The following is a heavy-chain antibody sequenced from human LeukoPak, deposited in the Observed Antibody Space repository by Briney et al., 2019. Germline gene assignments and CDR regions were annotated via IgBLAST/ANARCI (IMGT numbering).Heavy chain of an antibody. CDR3: ATVPSWSSLSCPCWFDP. Sequence: ASVKVSCKASGYTFTCNDINGGRQATGQGLEWRGWMNLNSGNTGYAQKFQGRLTMTRNTSISTAYMELSSLISDDTAVYYCATVPSWSSLSCPCWFDPWGKGTLVTVSS. CDR2: MNLNSGNT. J-gene: IGHJ5*02. D-gene: IGHD2-15*01. CDR1: GYTFTCND. V-gene: IGHV1-8*01.